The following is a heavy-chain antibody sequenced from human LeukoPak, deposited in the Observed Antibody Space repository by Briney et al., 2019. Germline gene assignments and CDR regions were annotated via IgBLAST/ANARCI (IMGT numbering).Heavy chain of an antibody. CDR2: IIVRGGST. D-gene: IGHD2-15*01. V-gene: IGHV3-23*01. CDR1: GSTLSSHA. CDR3: AKDQDSFDY. Sequence: PGGSLTLSCAASGSTLSSHAMSSVRQPPGKGREWVSAIIVRGGSTYYAGSVKGRFTISRDNSQNTLNLQMNSLRAEDTAVYYCAKDQDSFDYWGQGTLVTVSS. J-gene: IGHJ4*02.